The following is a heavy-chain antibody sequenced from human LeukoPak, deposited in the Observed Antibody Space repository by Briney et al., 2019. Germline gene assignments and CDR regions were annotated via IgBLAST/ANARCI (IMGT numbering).Heavy chain of an antibody. V-gene: IGHV3-21*01. J-gene: IGHJ4*02. CDR1: GFTFSSYG. CDR2: ITSSSSYI. CDR3: ARSYSSSRGTFDY. Sequence: GGSLRLSCAASGFTFSSYGMNWVRPAAGKGLEWVSSITSSSSYIYYADSVKGRSTISRDNAKNSLYLQMNSLRAEDTAVYYCARSYSSSRGTFDYWGQGTLVTVSS. D-gene: IGHD6-6*01.